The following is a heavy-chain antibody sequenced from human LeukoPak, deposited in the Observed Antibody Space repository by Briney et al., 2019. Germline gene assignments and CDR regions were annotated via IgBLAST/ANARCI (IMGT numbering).Heavy chain of an antibody. J-gene: IGHJ5*02. CDR3: ASRYGSGLSNWFDP. CDR2: IYYSVST. V-gene: IGHV4-31*03. CDR1: GGSISSGGYY. D-gene: IGHD3-10*01. Sequence: PSETLSLTCTVSGGSISSGGYYWSWIRQHPGKGLEWIGYIYYSVSTYYNPSLKSRVTISVDTSKNQFSLKLSSVTSADTAVYYCASRYGSGLSNWFDPWGQGTLVTVSS.